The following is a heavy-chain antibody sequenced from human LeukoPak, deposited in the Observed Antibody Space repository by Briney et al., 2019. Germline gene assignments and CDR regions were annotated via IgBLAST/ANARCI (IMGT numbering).Heavy chain of an antibody. V-gene: IGHV3-21*01. D-gene: IGHD2-2*01. CDR2: ISSSSNYI. CDR1: GFTFSSSA. CDR3: ARGYCSSTSCYGYYYYGMDV. Sequence: PGGSLRLSCAASGFTFSSSAMSWVRQAPGKGLEWVSSISSSSNYIYYADSVKGRFTISRDNAKNSLYLQMNSLRAEDTAVYYCARGYCSSTSCYGYYYYGMDVWGQGTTVTVSS. J-gene: IGHJ6*02.